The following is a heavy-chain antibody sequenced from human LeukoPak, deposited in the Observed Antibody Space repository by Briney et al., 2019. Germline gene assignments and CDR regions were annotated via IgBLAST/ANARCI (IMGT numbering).Heavy chain of an antibody. V-gene: IGHV3-23*01. CDR3: AKDQEWELDAFDY. CDR2: ISGSGGST. CDR1: GFTFNIYA. Sequence: GSLRLSCAASGFTFNIYAMSWVRQAPGKGLEWVSAISGSGGSTYYADSVKGRFTISRDNSKNTLYLQMNSLRAEDTAVYYCAKDQEWELDAFDYWGQGTLVTVSS. D-gene: IGHD1-26*01. J-gene: IGHJ4*02.